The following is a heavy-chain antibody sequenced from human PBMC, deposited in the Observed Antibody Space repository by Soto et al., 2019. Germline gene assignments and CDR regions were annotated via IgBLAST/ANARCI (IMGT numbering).Heavy chain of an antibody. V-gene: IGHV1-69*01. CDR3: ARSHYYDSSGYSGYFDY. CDR2: IIPIFGTA. Sequence: QVQLVQSGAEVKKPGSSVKVSCKASGGTFSSYAISWVRQAPGQGLEWIGGIIPIFGTANYAQKFQGRVTITADESTSTAYMELSSLRSEDMAVDYCARSHYYDSSGYSGYFDYWGQGTLVTVSS. D-gene: IGHD3-22*01. CDR1: GGTFSSYA. J-gene: IGHJ4*02.